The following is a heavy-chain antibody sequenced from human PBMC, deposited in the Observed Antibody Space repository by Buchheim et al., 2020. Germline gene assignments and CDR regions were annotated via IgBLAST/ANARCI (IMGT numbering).Heavy chain of an antibody. J-gene: IGHJ5*02. D-gene: IGHD3-3*01. V-gene: IGHV3-30*18. CDR1: GFTFSSYG. Sequence: QVQLVESGGGVVQPGRSLRLSCAASGFTFSSYGMHWVRQAPGKGLEWVAVISYDGSNKYYADSVKGRFTISRDNSKNTLYLQMNSLRAEDTAVYYCANSGYYDFWSGPGPWGQGTL. CDR3: ANSGYYDFWSGPGP. CDR2: ISYDGSNK.